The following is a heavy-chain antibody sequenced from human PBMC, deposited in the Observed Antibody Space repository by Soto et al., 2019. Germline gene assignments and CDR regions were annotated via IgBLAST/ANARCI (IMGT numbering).Heavy chain of an antibody. Sequence: QVQLQQWGAGLLKPSETLSLTCAVYGGSFSGYYWSWIRQPPGKGLEWIGEINHSGSTNYNPSLKSRVTISVNTSKNQSSLKLSSVTASDTAVYFCARGRLGYDSSRHFDEWGEGTLVTVCS. CDR3: ARGRLGYDSSRHFDE. CDR1: GGSFSGYY. J-gene: IGHJ4*02. CDR2: INHSGST. V-gene: IGHV4-34*01. D-gene: IGHD3-22*01.